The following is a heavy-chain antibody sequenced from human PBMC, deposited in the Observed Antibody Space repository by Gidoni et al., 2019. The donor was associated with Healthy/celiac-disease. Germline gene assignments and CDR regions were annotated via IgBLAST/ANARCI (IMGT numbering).Heavy chain of an antibody. CDR1: GGTFSSYA. CDR2: IIPILGIA. CDR3: ARADFGVVIVGMDV. J-gene: IGHJ6*02. D-gene: IGHD3-3*01. Sequence: QVQLVQSGAEVKKPGSSVKVSCKASGGTFSSYAISWVRQAPGQGLEWMGRIIPILGIANYAQKFQGRVTITADKSTSTAYMELSSLRSEDTAVYYCARADFGVVIVGMDVWGQGTTVTVSS. V-gene: IGHV1-69*04.